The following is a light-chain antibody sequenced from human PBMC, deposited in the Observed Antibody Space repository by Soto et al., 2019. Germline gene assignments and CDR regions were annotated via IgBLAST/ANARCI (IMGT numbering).Light chain of an antibody. CDR1: SSDVGGYNY. CDR2: AVS. CDR3: SSYTSSSTPV. J-gene: IGLJ1*01. Sequence: QSALTQPASVSGSPGQSITISCTGTSSDVGGYNYVSWYQQHPGKAPKLMIYAVSNRPSGVSNRFSGSKSGNTASLTISGLQAEDEADYSCSSYTSSSTPVFGTGTKLTVL. V-gene: IGLV2-14*01.